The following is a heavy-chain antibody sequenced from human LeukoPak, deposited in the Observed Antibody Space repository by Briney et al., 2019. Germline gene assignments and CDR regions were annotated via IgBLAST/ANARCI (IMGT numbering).Heavy chain of an antibody. CDR1: GFTFSSYA. CDR2: ISGSGGST. D-gene: IGHD6-19*01. V-gene: IGHV3-23*01. CDR3: ASPDNSSGWSFDY. Sequence: GGSLRLSCAASGFTFSSYAMSWVRQAPGKGLEWVSAISGSGGSTYYADSVKGRFTISRDNSKNTLYLQMSSLRAEDTAVYYCASPDNSSGWSFDYWGQGTLVTVSS. J-gene: IGHJ4*02.